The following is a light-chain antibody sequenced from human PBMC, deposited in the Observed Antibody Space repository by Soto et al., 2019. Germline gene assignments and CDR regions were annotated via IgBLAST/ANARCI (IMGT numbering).Light chain of an antibody. Sequence: EIVLTQSPGTLTLSPGERATFSCRASQSVSSSYIAWYQQKRGQAPRRLIYGASIRATGIPDRFSGSGSGIDFTLTISRLEPEDFALYYCQQYHTSPLTFGQGTKVDIK. CDR2: GAS. CDR3: QQYHTSPLT. CDR1: QSVSSSY. V-gene: IGKV3-20*01. J-gene: IGKJ1*01.